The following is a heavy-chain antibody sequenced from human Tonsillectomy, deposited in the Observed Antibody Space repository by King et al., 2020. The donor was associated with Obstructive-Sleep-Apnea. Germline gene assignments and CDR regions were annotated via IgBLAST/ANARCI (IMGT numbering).Heavy chain of an antibody. J-gene: IGHJ4*02. CDR1: GFIFSSYG. Sequence: VQLVESGGGVVQPGRSLRLSCAASGFIFSSYGMHWVRQAPGKGLEWVAFIPYDGSNKYYTDSEKGRFTISRDNSKNTLYLQMNSLRAEDTAVYYCAKDLYAAAGTGYYFDYWGQGTLVTVSS. CDR2: IPYDGSNK. CDR3: AKDLYAAAGTGYYFDY. V-gene: IGHV3-30*02. D-gene: IGHD6-13*01.